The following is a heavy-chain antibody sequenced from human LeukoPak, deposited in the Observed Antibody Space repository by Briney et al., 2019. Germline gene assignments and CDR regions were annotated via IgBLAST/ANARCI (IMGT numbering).Heavy chain of an antibody. CDR3: ARYYYDSSGYYPRFDY. CDR2: IYHSGST. CDR1: DYSISSGFY. D-gene: IGHD3-22*01. J-gene: IGHJ4*02. V-gene: IGHV4-38-2*02. Sequence: SETLSLTCTVSDYSISSGFYWGWIRQSPGKGLEWIGSIYHSGSTYYNPSLKSRVTLSVDTSKNQFSLKLSSVTAADTAVYYCARYYYDSSGYYPRFDYWGQGTLVTVSS.